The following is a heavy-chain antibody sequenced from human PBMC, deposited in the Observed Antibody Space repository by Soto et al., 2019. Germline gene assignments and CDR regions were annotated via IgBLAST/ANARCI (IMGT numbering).Heavy chain of an antibody. V-gene: IGHV4-30-4*01. CDR2: VHYSGNT. CDR1: GGSIRSGDYY. D-gene: IGHD6-13*01. Sequence: PSETLCLTCTVSGGSIRSGDYYWSWIRQTPERGLEWCGYVHYSGNTFYNPSLKSRATISLDTSRNQFSLNLSSVTAADSAVYYCAREIKAADHLDYRGQGALVTVSA. J-gene: IGHJ4*02. CDR3: AREIKAADHLDY.